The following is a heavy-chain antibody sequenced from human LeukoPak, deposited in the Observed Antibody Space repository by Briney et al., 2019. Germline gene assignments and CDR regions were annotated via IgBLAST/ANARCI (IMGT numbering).Heavy chain of an antibody. V-gene: IGHV3-23*01. J-gene: IGHJ4*02. CDR1: GFPFSSYA. D-gene: IGHD4-23*01. CDR2: IIGSGGST. Sequence: GGSLRLSCAASGFPFSSYAMSWVRRAPGKGLEWVSAIIGSGGSTYYADSVKGRFTISRDNSKNTLYLQMNSLRAEDTAVYYCAINPVGDYWGQGTLVTVSS. CDR3: AINPVGDY.